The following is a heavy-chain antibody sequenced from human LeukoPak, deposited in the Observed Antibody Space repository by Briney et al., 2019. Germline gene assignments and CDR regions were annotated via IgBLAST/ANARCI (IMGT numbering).Heavy chain of an antibody. Sequence: GGSLRLSCAASGFTFSSYAMSWVRQAPGKGLEWVSTISGSGGSTYYADSVKGRFTISRDNSKNTLYLQMNSLRAEDMAVYYCAKDPSYNLGYCSGGSCYSDYWGQGTLVTVSS. D-gene: IGHD2-15*01. CDR1: GFTFSSYA. J-gene: IGHJ4*02. V-gene: IGHV3-23*01. CDR2: ISGSGGST. CDR3: AKDPSYNLGYCSGGSCYSDY.